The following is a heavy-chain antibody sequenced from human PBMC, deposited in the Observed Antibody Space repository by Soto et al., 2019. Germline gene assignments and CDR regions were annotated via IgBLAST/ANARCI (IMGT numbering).Heavy chain of an antibody. V-gene: IGHV4-34*01. CDR3: ARGRGIAAAGKGV. D-gene: IGHD6-13*01. J-gene: IGHJ6*02. Sequence: PSETLSLTCAVSGGSFRGFYWTWIRQSPGQGLEWLGDINHVGITNYNTSLKSRVSIPVDTSKSQFSLKLSSVTAADTAVYYCARGRGIAAAGKGVWGQGTTVTVSS. CDR1: GGSFRGFY. CDR2: INHVGIT.